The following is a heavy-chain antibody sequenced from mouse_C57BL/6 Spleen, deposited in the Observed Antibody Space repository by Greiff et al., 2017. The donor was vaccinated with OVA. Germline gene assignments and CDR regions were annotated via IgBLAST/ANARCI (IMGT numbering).Heavy chain of an antibody. CDR2: IYPGDGDT. D-gene: IGHD2-1*01. V-gene: IGHV1-82*01. CDR3: ARSLLYCNGEYYAMDY. Sequence: VKLMESGPELVKPGASVKISCKASGYAFSSSWMNWVKQRPGKGLEWIGRIYPGDGDTNYNGKFKGKATLTADKSSSPAYMQLSSLTSEDTAVYFCARSLLYCNGEYYAMDYWGQGTSVTVSS. CDR1: GYAFSSSW. J-gene: IGHJ4*01.